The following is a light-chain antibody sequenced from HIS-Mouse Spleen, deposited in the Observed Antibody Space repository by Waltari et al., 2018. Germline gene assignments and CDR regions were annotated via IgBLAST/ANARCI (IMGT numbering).Light chain of an antibody. Sequence: SYELTQPPSVSVSPGQTAMITCSGDALPKKYAYLYQQKSGEAPVLVIYEDSKRPSGIAERFCGSRSRTMATLNSSWVHVEDEAEYYCYKTDSRGNRRVFGGATKLTVL. CDR3: YKTDSRGNRRV. CDR2: EDS. CDR1: ALPKKY. J-gene: IGLJ2*01. V-gene: IGLV3-10*01.